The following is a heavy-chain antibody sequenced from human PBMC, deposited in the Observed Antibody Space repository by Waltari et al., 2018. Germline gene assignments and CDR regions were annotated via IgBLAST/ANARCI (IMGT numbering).Heavy chain of an antibody. CDR2: IYHSGST. CDR3: ARDLTDYDYVWGSYRSPYYFDY. V-gene: IGHV4-38-2*02. CDR1: GYSISSGYY. Sequence: QVQLQESGPGLVKPSEPLSLTCAVSGYSISSGYYWGWIRQPPGKGLEWIGSIYHSGSTYYNPSLKSRVTISVDTSKNQFSLKLSSVTAADTAVYYCARDLTDYDYVWGSYRSPYYFDYWGQGTLVTVSS. D-gene: IGHD3-16*02. J-gene: IGHJ4*02.